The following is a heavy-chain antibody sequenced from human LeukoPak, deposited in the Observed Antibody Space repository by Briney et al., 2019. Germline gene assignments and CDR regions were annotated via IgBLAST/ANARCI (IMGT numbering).Heavy chain of an antibody. J-gene: IGHJ4*02. CDR2: IWYDGSDK. V-gene: IGHV3-33*01. Sequence: GRSLRLSCAASGFTFSNYGMHWVRQAPGKGLEWVAVIWYDGSDKYHADSVKGRFTISRDNSKNTLYLQMNSLRAEDTAVYYCAREDIRLDYFDYWGQGTLVTVSS. CDR1: GFTFSNYG. CDR3: AREDIRLDYFDY. D-gene: IGHD6-19*01.